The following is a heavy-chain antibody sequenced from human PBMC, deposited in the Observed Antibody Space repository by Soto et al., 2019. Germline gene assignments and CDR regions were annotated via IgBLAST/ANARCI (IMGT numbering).Heavy chain of an antibody. J-gene: IGHJ6*02. D-gene: IGHD5-12*01. Sequence: GGSLRLSCAASGFTFSSYAMSWVRQAPGKGLEWVSAISGSGGSTYYADSVKGRFTISRDNSKNTLYLQMNSLRAEDTAVYYGAKYIRGYSGYDIGYGMDVWGQGTTVTVSS. CDR2: ISGSGGST. CDR1: GFTFSSYA. V-gene: IGHV3-23*01. CDR3: AKYIRGYSGYDIGYGMDV.